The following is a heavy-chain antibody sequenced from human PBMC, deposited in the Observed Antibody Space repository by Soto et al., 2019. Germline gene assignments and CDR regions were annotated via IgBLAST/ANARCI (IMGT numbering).Heavy chain of an antibody. CDR3: ARLADYGDYNDY. CDR1: GGSISSYY. Sequence: TSETLSLTCTVSGGSISSYYWSWIRQPPGKGLEWIGYIYYSVSTNYNPSLKSRVTISVDTSKNQFSLKLSSVTAADTAVYYCARLADYGDYNDYWGQGTLVTVSS. V-gene: IGHV4-59*08. D-gene: IGHD4-17*01. J-gene: IGHJ4*02. CDR2: IYYSVST.